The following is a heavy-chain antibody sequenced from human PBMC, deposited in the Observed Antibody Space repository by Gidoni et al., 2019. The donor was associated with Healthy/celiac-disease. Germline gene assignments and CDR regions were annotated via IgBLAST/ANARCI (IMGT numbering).Heavy chain of an antibody. CDR1: GGSIRRSSYY. Sequence: QLHLQESGPGLVKPSETLSLTCTVSGGSIRRSSYYWGWIRQPPGKGLEWIGSIYYSGSTYYNPSLKSRVTISVDTSKNQFSLKLSSVTAADTAVYYWASLPVDSSSWPPRGRYFDYWGQGTLVTVSS. D-gene: IGHD6-13*01. V-gene: IGHV4-39*07. CDR2: IYYSGST. J-gene: IGHJ4*02. CDR3: ASLPVDSSSWPPRGRYFDY.